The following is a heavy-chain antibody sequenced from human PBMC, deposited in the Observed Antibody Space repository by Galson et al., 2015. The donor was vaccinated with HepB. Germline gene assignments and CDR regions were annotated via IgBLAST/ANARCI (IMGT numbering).Heavy chain of an antibody. V-gene: IGHV4-59*01. CDR2: IYYSGST. J-gene: IGHJ5*02. CDR3: ARDPNRGTTVVTPVGWFDP. CDR1: GGSISSYY. Sequence: ETLSLTCTVSGGSISSYYWSWIRQPPGKGLEWIGYIYYSGSTNYNPSLKSRVTISVDTSKNQFSLKLSSVTAADTAVYYCARDPNRGTTVVTPVGWFDPWGQGTLVTVSS. D-gene: IGHD4-23*01.